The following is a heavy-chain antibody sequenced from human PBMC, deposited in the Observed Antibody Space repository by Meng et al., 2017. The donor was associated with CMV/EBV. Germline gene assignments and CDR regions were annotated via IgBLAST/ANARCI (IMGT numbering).Heavy chain of an antibody. Sequence: GASLMTSCEASGFTFSSYALSWVRQAPGKGLEWVSVLYSGGSSTYYADSVKGRFTISRDNSKNTLYLQMNSLRAEDTAVYYCAKAILFGVVIDYFDYWGQGTLVTVSS. V-gene: IGHV3-23*03. CDR2: LYSGGSST. D-gene: IGHD3-3*01. CDR1: GFTFSSYA. CDR3: AKAILFGVVIDYFDY. J-gene: IGHJ4*02.